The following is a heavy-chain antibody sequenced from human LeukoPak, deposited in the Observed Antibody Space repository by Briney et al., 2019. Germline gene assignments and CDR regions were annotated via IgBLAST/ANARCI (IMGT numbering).Heavy chain of an antibody. CDR1: GGSISSYY. CDR3: ARHDYGGNVWFDP. J-gene: IGHJ5*02. CDR2: IYYSGST. V-gene: IGHV4-59*08. Sequence: SETLSLTCTVSGGSISSYYWSWIRQPPGKGLEWIGYIYYSGSTNYNPSLKSRVTISVDTSKNQFSLKLSSVTAADTAVYYCARHDYGGNVWFDPWGQGTLVTVSS. D-gene: IGHD4-23*01.